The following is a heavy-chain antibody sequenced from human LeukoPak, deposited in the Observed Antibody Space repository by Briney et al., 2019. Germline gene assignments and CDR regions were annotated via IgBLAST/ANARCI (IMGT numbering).Heavy chain of an antibody. CDR2: IYYSGST. CDR1: GGSISSSSYY. V-gene: IGHV4-39*07. J-gene: IGHJ4*02. D-gene: IGHD4-23*01. Sequence: SETLSLTCTVSGGSISSSSYYWGWIRQPPGKGLEWIGSIYYSGSTYYNPSLKSRVTISVDTSKNQFSLKLSSVTAADTAVYYCARGRDYGGVTDYWGQGTLVTVSS. CDR3: ARGRDYGGVTDY.